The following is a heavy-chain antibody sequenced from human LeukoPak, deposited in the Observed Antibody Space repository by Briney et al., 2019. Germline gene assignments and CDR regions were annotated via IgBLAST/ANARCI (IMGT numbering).Heavy chain of an antibody. CDR2: IYTSGST. Sequence: SETLSLTCTVSGGSISSGSYYWSWIRQPAGKGLEWIGRIYTSGSTNYNPSLKSRVTISVDTSKNQFSLKLSSVTAADTAVYYCARLPRGYSGYGENFDYWGQGTLVTVSS. V-gene: IGHV4-61*02. D-gene: IGHD5-12*01. CDR1: GGSISSGSYY. J-gene: IGHJ4*02. CDR3: ARLPRGYSGYGENFDY.